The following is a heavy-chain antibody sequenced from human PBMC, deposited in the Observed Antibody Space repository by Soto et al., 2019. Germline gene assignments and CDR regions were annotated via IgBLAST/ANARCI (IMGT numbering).Heavy chain of an antibody. J-gene: IGHJ6*01. V-gene: IGHV3-33*01. CDR3: SRAWSWSTGYYSGIDV. Sequence: GRALRLSCAASGFTFSSYAMHWVRHAPGKGLEWVALMWYDRNHTYSAESVKGQFNISRVESKNMLFLHMSGLRAEDTAAHYCSRAWSWSTGYYSGIDV. CDR2: MWYDRNHT. CDR1: GFTFSSYA. D-gene: IGHD1-1*01.